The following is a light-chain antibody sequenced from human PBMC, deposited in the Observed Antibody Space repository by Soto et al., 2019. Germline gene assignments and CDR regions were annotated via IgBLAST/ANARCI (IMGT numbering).Light chain of an antibody. CDR1: QGINSY. CDR2: EAS. Sequence: DIQLTQSPSFLSASVGDRVTITCRASQGINSYLAWYQQKPGKAPKLLFYEASTLQSGVPSRLSGSGSGTDFSLTISSLQPEDLATYDCQQVNTYPTRALGQGTNVDIK. V-gene: IGKV1-9*01. CDR3: QQVNTYPTRA. J-gene: IGKJ1*01.